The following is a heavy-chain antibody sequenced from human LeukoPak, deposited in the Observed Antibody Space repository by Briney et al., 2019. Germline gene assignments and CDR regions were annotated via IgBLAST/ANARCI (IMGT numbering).Heavy chain of an antibody. D-gene: IGHD5-18*01. CDR2: IIPIFGTA. J-gene: IGHJ4*02. Sequence: SVKVSCKASGGTFSSYAISWVRQAPGQGLEWMGGIIPIFGTANYAQEFQGRVTITADESTSTAYMELSSLRSEDTAVYYCVCGGYSYGYSLGYWGQGTLVTVSS. V-gene: IGHV1-69*13. CDR3: VCGGYSYGYSLGY. CDR1: GGTFSSYA.